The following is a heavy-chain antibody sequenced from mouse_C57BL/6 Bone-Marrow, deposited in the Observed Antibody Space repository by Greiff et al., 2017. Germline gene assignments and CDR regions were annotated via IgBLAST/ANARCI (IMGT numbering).Heavy chain of an antibody. CDR1: GYTFTSYT. D-gene: IGHD3-1*01. J-gene: IGHJ1*03. CDR3: ARWAGSGWYFDV. CDR2: INPSSGYT. Sequence: QVQLQQSGAELARPGASVKMSCKASGYTFTSYTMHWVKQRPGQGLEWIGYINPSSGYTKYNQKFKDKATLTADKSSSTAYMQLSSLTSEDSAVYYCARWAGSGWYFDVWGTGITVTVSS. V-gene: IGHV1-4*01.